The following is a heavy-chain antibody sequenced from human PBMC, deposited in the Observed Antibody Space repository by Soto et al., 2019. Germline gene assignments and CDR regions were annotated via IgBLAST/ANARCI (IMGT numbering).Heavy chain of an antibody. J-gene: IGHJ4*02. CDR3: ARGGDDCSTTRCYMIDY. CDR1: GFTFRAYS. Sequence: GGSLRLSCVASGFTFRAYSMSWVRQAPGQGLEWVSSITSSSTYIYYTRSVEGRFTISRDDTKNSLHLQMNSLRAEDTAVYYCARGGDDCSTTRCYMIDYWGQRTLVTVSS. V-gene: IGHV3-21*06. CDR2: ITSSSTYI. D-gene: IGHD2-2*02.